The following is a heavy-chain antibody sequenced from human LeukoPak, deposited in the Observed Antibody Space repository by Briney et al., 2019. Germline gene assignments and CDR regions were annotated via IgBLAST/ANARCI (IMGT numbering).Heavy chain of an antibody. D-gene: IGHD2-2*01. J-gene: IGHJ6*02. CDR2: INPNSGGT. CDR3: TRDHCTSINCYEYNYYGMDV. V-gene: IGHV1-2*02. Sequence: AASVKVSCKASGYTFTAYYIHWVRRAPGQGLEWMGWINPNSGGTESAQKFQGRVTMTRDTSISTAYMGLSRLRSDDTAVYYCTRDHCTSINCYEYNYYGMDVWGQGTTVTVSS. CDR1: GYTFTAYY.